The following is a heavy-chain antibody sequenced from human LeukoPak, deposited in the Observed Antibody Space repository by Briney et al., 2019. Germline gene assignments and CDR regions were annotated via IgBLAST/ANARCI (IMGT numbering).Heavy chain of an antibody. CDR2: IYYSGST. V-gene: IGHV4-59*01. Sequence: SETLSLTCTVSGGSISSYYWSWIRQPTGKGLEWIGYIYYSGSTNYNPSLKSRVTISVDTSKNQFSLKLSSVTAADTAVYYCARGREGWFDPWGQGTLVTVSS. CDR1: GGSISSYY. J-gene: IGHJ5*02. CDR3: ARGREGWFDP.